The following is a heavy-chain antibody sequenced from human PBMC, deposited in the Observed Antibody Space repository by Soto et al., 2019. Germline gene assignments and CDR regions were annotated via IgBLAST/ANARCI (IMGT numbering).Heavy chain of an antibody. CDR2: IIPILGIA. D-gene: IGHD1-20*01. V-gene: IGHV1-69*02. Sequence: QVQLVQSGAEVKKPGSSVKVSCKASGGTFSSYTISWVRQAPGQGLEWMGRIIPILGIANYAQKFQGRVTITADKSTSTAYMELSSLRSEDTAVYYCARGITGTDSYYYYYRDVWGKGTTVTVSS. CDR3: ARGITGTDSYYYYYRDV. CDR1: GGTFSSYT. J-gene: IGHJ6*03.